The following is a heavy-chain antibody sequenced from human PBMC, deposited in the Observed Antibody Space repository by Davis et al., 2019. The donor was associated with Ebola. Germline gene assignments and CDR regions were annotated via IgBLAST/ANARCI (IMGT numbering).Heavy chain of an antibody. CDR1: GFTFSSYS. CDR2: ISSSSSYI. J-gene: IGHJ4*02. Sequence: GESLKISCAASGFTFSSYSMNWVRQAPGKGLEWVSSISSSSSYIYYADSVKGRFTISRDNAQNSLYLQMNSLRAEDTAVYYCAVGGGAIDYWGQGTLVTVSS. CDR3: AVGGGAIDY. D-gene: IGHD3-16*01. V-gene: IGHV3-21*06.